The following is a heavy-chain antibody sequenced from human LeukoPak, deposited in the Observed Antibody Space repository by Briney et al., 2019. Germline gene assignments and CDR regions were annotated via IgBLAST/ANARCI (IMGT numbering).Heavy chain of an antibody. CDR2: INHSGST. CDR3: ARGQRGEDTARVLRFDY. CDR1: GGSFSGYY. Sequence: PSETLSLTCAVYGGSFSGYYWSWIRQPPGKGLEWIGEINHSGSTNYNPSLKSRVTISVDTSKNQFSLKLSSVTAADTAVYYCARGQRGEDTARVLRFDYWGQETLVTVSS. V-gene: IGHV4-34*01. D-gene: IGHD5-18*01. J-gene: IGHJ4*02.